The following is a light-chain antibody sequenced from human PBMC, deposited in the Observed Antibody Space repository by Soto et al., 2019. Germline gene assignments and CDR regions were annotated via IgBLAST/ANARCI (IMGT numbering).Light chain of an antibody. V-gene: IGLV2-14*03. CDR2: EVS. CDR1: SSDIGSYPY. CDR3: TSFAPGRIYV. J-gene: IGLJ1*01. Sequence: QSALTQPASVSGSPGQSITIPCIGTSSDIGSYPYVSWYQQHPGKAPKLIICEVSNRPSGVSDRFSGSKSGNTASLTISGLQAEDEGDYYCTSFAPGRIYVFGSGTKVTVL.